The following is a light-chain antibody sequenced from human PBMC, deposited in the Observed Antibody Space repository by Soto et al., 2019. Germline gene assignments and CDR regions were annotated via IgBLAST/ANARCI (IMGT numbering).Light chain of an antibody. V-gene: IGLV1-40*01. CDR1: SSNIGAGYD. CDR2: GNS. CDR3: QSYDSSLSGHVV. Sequence: VVTQPPSVSGAPGQRVTISCTGSSSNIGAGYDVHWYQQLPGTAPKLLIYGNSNRPSGVPDRFSGSKSGTSASLAITGLQAEDEADYYCQSYDSSLSGHVVFGGGTKLTVL. J-gene: IGLJ2*01.